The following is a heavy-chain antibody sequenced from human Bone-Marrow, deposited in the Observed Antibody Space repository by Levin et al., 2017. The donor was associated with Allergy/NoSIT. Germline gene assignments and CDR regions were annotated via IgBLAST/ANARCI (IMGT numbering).Heavy chain of an antibody. Sequence: AGGSLRLSCAASGFIFSAYAMHWVRQAPGKGLEWVAVISFDGNKIYYADSVKGRFTISRDKSKNTVYLQMNSLRPEDTAVYYCAKDYYGSGNYYSIDYWGQGTLVTVSS. CDR1: GFIFSAYA. D-gene: IGHD3-10*01. V-gene: IGHV3-30*18. CDR2: ISFDGNKI. CDR3: AKDYYGSGNYYSIDY. J-gene: IGHJ4*02.